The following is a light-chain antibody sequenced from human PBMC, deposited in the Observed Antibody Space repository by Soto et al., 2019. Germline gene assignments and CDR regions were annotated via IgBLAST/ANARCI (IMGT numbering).Light chain of an antibody. Sequence: EIALTQSPGTLSLSPGKRATLSCSPSQSVSSSYLAWYQQKPGQAPRLLIYQTSIRAAGVPARFSGGGSGTEFTLTIRCRQSEDFAVYYCQQYNNWPPWTFGQGTKVDI. CDR1: QSVSSSY. CDR2: QTS. J-gene: IGKJ1*01. V-gene: IGKV3-15*01. CDR3: QQYNNWPPWT.